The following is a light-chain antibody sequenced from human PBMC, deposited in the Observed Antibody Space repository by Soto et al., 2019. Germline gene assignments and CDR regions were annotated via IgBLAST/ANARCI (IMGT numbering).Light chain of an antibody. CDR3: HQLNSYPWT. Sequence: DIQLTQSPSFLSASAGDAVTITCRASQGISSYLAWYQQKPGKAPKLLIYAASALQSGVPSRFSGSGSGTEFTLTISSLQPEDFATYYCHQLNSYPWTFGQGTKVDIK. V-gene: IGKV1-9*01. J-gene: IGKJ1*01. CDR1: QGISSY. CDR2: AAS.